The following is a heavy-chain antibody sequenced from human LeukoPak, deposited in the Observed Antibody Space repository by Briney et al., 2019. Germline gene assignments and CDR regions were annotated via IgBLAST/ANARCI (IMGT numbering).Heavy chain of an antibody. CDR3: ARDGAPGWPHTY. D-gene: IGHD2-15*01. V-gene: IGHV3-53*01. Sequence: RGSLRLSCAASGFTVSTNCMSWVRQAHGKGPEWVSVIYNDGGTDYADSVKGRFIISRDNSKNTVYLQMNSLRVDDTAVYYRARDGAPGWPHTYWGQGTLVTVSS. J-gene: IGHJ4*02. CDR1: GFTVSTNC. CDR2: IYNDGGT.